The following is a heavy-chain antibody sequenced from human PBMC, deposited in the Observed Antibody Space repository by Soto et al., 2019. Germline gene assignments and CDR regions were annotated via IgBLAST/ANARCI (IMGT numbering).Heavy chain of an antibody. CDR2: IIPIFGPA. CDR3: ARDSGHYCGGDCSDSH. Sequence: QVQLVQSGAEVKKPGSSVKVSCKASGGTFSSYAISWVRQAPGQGLEWMGGIIPIFGPANYAQKFQGRVTITADEYTRTAYMELISLRTEDTAVYYCARDSGHYCGGDCSDSHWGQGTLVTVSS. J-gene: IGHJ4*02. V-gene: IGHV1-69*01. D-gene: IGHD2-21*02. CDR1: GGTFSSYA.